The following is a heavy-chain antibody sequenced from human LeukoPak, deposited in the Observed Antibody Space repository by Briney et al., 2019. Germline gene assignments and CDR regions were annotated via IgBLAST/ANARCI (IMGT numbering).Heavy chain of an antibody. D-gene: IGHD6-13*01. V-gene: IGHV4-39*07. CDR2: IYYSGST. CDR3: ARGRYLTTLGGAAAGFLDY. CDR1: GGSISSSSYY. Sequence: PSETLSLTCTVSGGSISSSSYYWGWIRQPPGKGLEWIGSIYYSGSTYYNPSLKSRVTMSVDTSKNQFSLKLRSVTAADTAVYYCARGRYLTTLGGAAAGFLDYWGQGTLVTVSA. J-gene: IGHJ4*02.